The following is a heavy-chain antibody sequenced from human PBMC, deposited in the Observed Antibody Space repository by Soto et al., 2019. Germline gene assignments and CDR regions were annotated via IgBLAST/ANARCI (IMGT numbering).Heavy chain of an antibody. J-gene: IGHJ5*02. CDR3: ARDRIPRYNWYDP. CDR1: EGPFTSYV. CDR2: ITPILGTA. V-gene: IGHV1-69*01. Sequence: QVQLVQSGVGVKKPGSSVKVSCKVPEGPFTSYVIGGVQRPPEQGLEWMGGITPILGTANSAQKSQGRVMITEDESTSTAYMELSSLRSEDTAVYYCARDRIPRYNWYDPWGQGTLVTVSS.